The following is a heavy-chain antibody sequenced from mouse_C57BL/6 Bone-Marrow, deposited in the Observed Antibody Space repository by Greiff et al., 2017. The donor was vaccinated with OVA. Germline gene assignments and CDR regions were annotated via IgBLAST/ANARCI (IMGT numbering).Heavy chain of an antibody. CDR2: IRNKANNHAT. D-gene: IGHD1-1*01. CDR3: TKLILRSSMDY. V-gene: IGHV6-6*01. J-gene: IGHJ4*01. Sequence: EVKVEESGGGLVQPGGSMKLSCAASGFTFSDAWMDWVRQSPEKGLEWVAEIRNKANNHATYYAESVKLRFTISRDDSKNSVYLQMNSLRSEDTGINDWTKLILRSSMDYWGQGTSVTVSS. CDR1: GFTFSDAW.